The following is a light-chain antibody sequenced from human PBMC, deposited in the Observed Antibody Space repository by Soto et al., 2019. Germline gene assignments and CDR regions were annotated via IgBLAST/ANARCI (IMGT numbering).Light chain of an antibody. V-gene: IGLV1-40*01. Sequence: GQRVTISCTGSSSNIGTGYDVHWYQQLPGKAPKLLISGDINRPSGVPDRFSGSKSGTSASLAITGLQAEDEGDYYCQSYDTSLGGSYVFGTGTKVTVL. CDR2: GDI. J-gene: IGLJ1*01. CDR3: QSYDTSLGGSYV. CDR1: SSNIGTGYD.